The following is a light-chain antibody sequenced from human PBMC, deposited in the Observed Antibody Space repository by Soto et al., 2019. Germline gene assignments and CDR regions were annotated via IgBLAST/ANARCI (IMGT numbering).Light chain of an antibody. CDR2: RVI. CDR3: GSYTSATTWV. J-gene: IGLJ3*02. V-gene: IGLV2-14*03. Sequence: QSVLTQPASVSGSPGQSITISCTGTRSDIGRYDYVSWYQQLPGKAPKLIIYRVINRPSGVSDRFSGSKSGNSASLSISGLQPEDEAGYFCGSYTSATTWVFGGGTKLTVL. CDR1: RSDIGRYDY.